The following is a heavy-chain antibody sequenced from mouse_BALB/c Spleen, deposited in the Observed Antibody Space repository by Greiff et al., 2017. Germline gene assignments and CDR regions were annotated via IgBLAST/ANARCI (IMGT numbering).Heavy chain of an antibody. CDR2: INPSNGGT. CDR1: GYTFTSYY. D-gene: IGHD1-2*01. J-gene: IGHJ4*01. Sequence: QVQLQQSGAELVKPGASVKLSCKASGYTFTSYYTYWVKQRPGQGLEWIGEINPSNGGTNFNEKFKSKATLTVDKSSSTAYMQLSSLTSEDSAVYYCTKIHYYGYSAMDYWGQGTSVTVSS. CDR3: TKIHYYGYSAMDY. V-gene: IGHV1S81*02.